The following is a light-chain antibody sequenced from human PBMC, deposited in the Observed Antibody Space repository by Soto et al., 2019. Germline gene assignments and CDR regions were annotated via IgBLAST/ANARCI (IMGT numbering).Light chain of an antibody. CDR3: QQYGSSGT. CDR2: DAS. V-gene: IGKV3-11*01. CDR1: QSVSSY. J-gene: IGKJ1*01. Sequence: EIVLTQSPATLSLSPGERATLSCRAIQSVSSYLAGYQQKPGQAPRLLIYDASNRATGIPARFSGSGSGTDFTLTISSLEPEDFAVYYCQQYGSSGTFGQGTKVEIK.